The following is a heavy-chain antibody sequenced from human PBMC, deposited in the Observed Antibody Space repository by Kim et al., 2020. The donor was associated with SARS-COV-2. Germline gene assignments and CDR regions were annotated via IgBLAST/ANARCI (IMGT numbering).Heavy chain of an antibody. J-gene: IGHJ1*01. Sequence: GGSLRLSCAASGFTFNVFAMTWVRPAPGKGLEWVSLISGSGGRTYYADSVKGRFTISRDNSKNTVNLQMNNLRGEDTAVYYCATDRRRDTADYIEHGGQGTGVSVAS. CDR3: ATDRRRDTADYIEH. V-gene: IGHV3-23*01. CDR1: GFTFNVFA. CDR2: ISGSGGRT.